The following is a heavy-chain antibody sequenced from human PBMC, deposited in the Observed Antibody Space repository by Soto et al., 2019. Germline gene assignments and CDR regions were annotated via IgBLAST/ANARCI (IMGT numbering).Heavy chain of an antibody. CDR3: ARAGGEAAAVFPYYYYMDV. Sequence: GGSLRLSCAASGFTFSSYAMHWVRQAPGKGLEYVSAISSNGGSTYYANSVKGRFTISRDNSKNTLYLQMGSLRAEDMAVYYCARAGGEAAAVFPYYYYMDVWGKGTTVTVSS. J-gene: IGHJ6*03. V-gene: IGHV3-64*01. D-gene: IGHD6-13*01. CDR1: GFTFSSYA. CDR2: ISSNGGST.